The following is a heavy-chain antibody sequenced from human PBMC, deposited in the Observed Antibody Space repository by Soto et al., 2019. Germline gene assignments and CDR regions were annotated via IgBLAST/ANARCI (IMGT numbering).Heavy chain of an antibody. V-gene: IGHV4-34*01. CDR3: ARLWMEYSETSGFLSWFDS. Sequence: PSETLSLTCAFYGGSFSGYYWSWIRQPPGKGLEWIGEINHSGSTNYNPSLKSRVTISVDTSKNQFSLKLSSVTAADTAVYSCARLWMEYSETSGFLSWFDSWGQGTLVTVSS. CDR2: INHSGST. CDR1: GGSFSGYY. J-gene: IGHJ5*01. D-gene: IGHD3-22*01.